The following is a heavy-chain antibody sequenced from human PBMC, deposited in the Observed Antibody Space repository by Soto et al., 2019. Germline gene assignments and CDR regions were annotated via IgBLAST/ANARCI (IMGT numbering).Heavy chain of an antibody. Sequence: GGSLRLSCAVSEIIFSGYGMHWVRQAPGKGLEWVAVISFDGSNIYYADSVKGRFTISRDNSKNTLYLQMNSLRAEDTAVYYCARDGVGGYYDFWSGYYGPFDYWGQGTLVTVSS. V-gene: IGHV3-30*19. CDR3: ARDGVGGYYDFWSGYYGPFDY. J-gene: IGHJ4*02. D-gene: IGHD3-3*01. CDR1: EIIFSGYG. CDR2: ISFDGSNI.